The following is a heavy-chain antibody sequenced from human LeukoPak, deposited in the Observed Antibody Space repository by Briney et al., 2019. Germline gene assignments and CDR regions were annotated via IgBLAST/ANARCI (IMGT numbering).Heavy chain of an antibody. Sequence: PGGSLRLSCAASGLTVSSTYMSWVRQTPGKGLEWVSVIYSGGSTYYADSVKGRFTISRDNSKNTLYLQMNSLGAEDTAVYYCARETFYYYDSSGYYGIFDYWGQGTLVTVSS. CDR1: GLTVSSTY. CDR3: ARETFYYYDSSGYYGIFDY. D-gene: IGHD3-22*01. V-gene: IGHV3-66*01. J-gene: IGHJ4*02. CDR2: IYSGGST.